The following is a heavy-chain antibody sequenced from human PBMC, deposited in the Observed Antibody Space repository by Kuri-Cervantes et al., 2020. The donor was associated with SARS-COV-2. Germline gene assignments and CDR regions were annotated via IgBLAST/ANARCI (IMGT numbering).Heavy chain of an antibody. CDR3: ARLPCGTIFGSGGSCYSSTNYYYYGMDV. V-gene: IGHV5-51*01. CDR1: GYSFTSYW. Sequence: GGSLRLSCKGSGYSFTSYWIGWVRQMPGKGLEWMGIIYPGDYDTRYSPSFQGQVTISADKSISTAYLQWSSLKASDTAMYYCARLPCGTIFGSGGSCYSSTNYYYYGMDVWGQGTTVTVSS. J-gene: IGHJ6*02. CDR2: IYPGDYDT. D-gene: IGHD2-15*01.